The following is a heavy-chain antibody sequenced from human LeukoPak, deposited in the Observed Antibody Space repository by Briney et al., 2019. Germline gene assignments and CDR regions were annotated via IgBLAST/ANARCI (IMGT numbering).Heavy chain of an antibody. Sequence: LSGGSLRLSCAASGFTFSSYAMSWVRQAPGKGLEWVSAISGSGGSTYYADSVKGRFTISRDNSKNTLYLQMNSLRAEDTAVYYCAKSPYYDFWSGYYTAYFDFWGQGTLVTVSS. D-gene: IGHD3-3*01. CDR1: GFTFSSYA. J-gene: IGHJ4*02. CDR3: AKSPYYDFWSGYYTAYFDF. V-gene: IGHV3-23*01. CDR2: ISGSGGST.